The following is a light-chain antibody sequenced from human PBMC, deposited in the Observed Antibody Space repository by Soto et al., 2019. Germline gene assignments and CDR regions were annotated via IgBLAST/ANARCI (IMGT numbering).Light chain of an antibody. CDR3: AAWDDSLKAVL. CDR1: SSDVGGYNY. V-gene: IGLV2-11*01. CDR2: DVS. Sequence: QSALTQPRSVSGSPGQSVTISCTGTSSDVGGYNYVSWYQQHPGKAPKLMIYDVSKRPSGVPDRFSGSKSGNTASLTISGLQAEDEADYYCAAWDDSLKAVLFGGGTKVTVL. J-gene: IGLJ3*02.